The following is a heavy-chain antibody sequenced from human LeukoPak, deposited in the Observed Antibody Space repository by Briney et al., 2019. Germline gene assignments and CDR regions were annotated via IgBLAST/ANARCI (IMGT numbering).Heavy chain of an antibody. J-gene: IGHJ3*02. CDR2: ISSSGSTI. CDR3: ARRRITMIVVGLDAFDI. CDR1: GFTFSSYE. Sequence: GGSLRLSCAASGFTFSSYEMNWVRQAPGKGLEWVSYISSSGSTIYYADSVKGRFTISRDNAKNSLSLQMNSLRAEDTAVYYCARRRITMIVVGLDAFDIWGQGTMVTVSS. V-gene: IGHV3-48*03. D-gene: IGHD3-22*01.